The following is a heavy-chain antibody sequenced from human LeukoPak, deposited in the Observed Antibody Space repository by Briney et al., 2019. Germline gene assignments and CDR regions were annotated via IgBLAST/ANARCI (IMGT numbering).Heavy chain of an antibody. CDR2: IYYTGNT. CDR3: ARRVEARPDYYFDS. J-gene: IGHJ4*02. D-gene: IGHD6-6*01. V-gene: IGHV4-59*08. Sequence: PSETLSLTCTVSGGSISSYYWSWIRQPPGKELEWIGYIYYTGNTNYNPSLKSRVTMSVDTSKNQFSLKLSSVTAADTALYYCARRVEARPDYYFDSWGQGTLVTVSS. CDR1: GGSISSYY.